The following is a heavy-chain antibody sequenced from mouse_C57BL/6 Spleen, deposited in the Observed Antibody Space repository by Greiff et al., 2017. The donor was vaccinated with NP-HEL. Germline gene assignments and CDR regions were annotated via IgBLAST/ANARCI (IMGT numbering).Heavy chain of an antibody. CDR2: IYPGSGST. D-gene: IGHD1-1*01. Sequence: QVQLQQPGAELVKPGASVKMSCKASGYTFTSYWITWVKQRPGQGLEWIGDIYPGSGSTNYNEKFKGKATLTVDTSSSTAYMQLSSLTSEDSAIYYCARPVAYGSSYWFAYWGQGTTLTFAS. CDR1: GYTFTSYW. J-gene: IGHJ2*01. V-gene: IGHV1-55*01. CDR3: ARPVAYGSSYWFAY.